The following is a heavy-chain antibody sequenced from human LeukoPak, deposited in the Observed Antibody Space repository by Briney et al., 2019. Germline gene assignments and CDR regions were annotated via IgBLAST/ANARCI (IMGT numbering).Heavy chain of an antibody. CDR3: ASDGAGFDT. CDR1: RFTFNDYY. V-gene: IGHV3-11*01. J-gene: IGHJ5*02. D-gene: IGHD5-24*01. CDR2: INIGGTNT. Sequence: GGSLRLSCAASRFTFNDYYMSWIRQAPGKGLEWLSYINIGGTNTHYADSVKGRFTISRDNAKKSLYLEMNNLRAEDTAVYYCASDGAGFDTWGQGVLVTVSS.